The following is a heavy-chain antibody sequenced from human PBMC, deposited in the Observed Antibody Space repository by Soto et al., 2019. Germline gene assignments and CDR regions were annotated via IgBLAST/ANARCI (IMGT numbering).Heavy chain of an antibody. CDR1: GGSISSYY. CDR3: ARHKDIVLVGFDP. D-gene: IGHD2-2*01. V-gene: IGHV4-59*08. J-gene: IGHJ5*02. Sequence: PSETLSLTCTVSGGSISSYYWSWIRQPPGKGLEWIGYIYYSGSTNYNPSLKSRVTISVDTSKNQFSLKLSSVTAADTAVYYCARHKDIVLVGFDPWGQGTLVTVSS. CDR2: IYYSGST.